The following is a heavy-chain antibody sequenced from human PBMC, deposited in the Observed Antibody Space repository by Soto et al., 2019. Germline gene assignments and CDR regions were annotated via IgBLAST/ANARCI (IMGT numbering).Heavy chain of an antibody. V-gene: IGHV4-39*01. Sequence: SETLSLTCTVSGVSISSSSYCWGWIRQPPGKGLEWIGSIYYSGSTYYNPSLKSRVTISVDTSKNQFSLKLSSVTAADTAVYYCARHRRITIFGVVRDYYGMDVWGQGTTVTVSS. CDR3: ARHRRITIFGVVRDYYGMDV. CDR1: GVSISSSSYC. D-gene: IGHD3-3*01. J-gene: IGHJ6*02. CDR2: IYYSGST.